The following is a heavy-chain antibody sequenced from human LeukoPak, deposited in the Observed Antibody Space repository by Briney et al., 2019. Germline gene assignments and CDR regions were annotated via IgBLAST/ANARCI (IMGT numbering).Heavy chain of an antibody. J-gene: IGHJ3*02. D-gene: IGHD4-17*01. CDR1: GGSISSYY. CDR2: IYTSGST. V-gene: IGHV4-4*07. CDR3: ATDDYGDYNRAFDI. Sequence: PSETLSLTCTVSGGSISSYYWSWIRQPAGKGLEWIGRIYTSGSTNYNPSLKSRGTMSVDTSKNQFSLKLSSVTAADTAVYYCATDDYGDYNRAFDIWGQGTMVTVSS.